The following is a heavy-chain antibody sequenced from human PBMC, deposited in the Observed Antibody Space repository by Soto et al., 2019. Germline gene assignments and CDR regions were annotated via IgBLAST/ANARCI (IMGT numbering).Heavy chain of an antibody. CDR2: IYPGDSDT. CDR3: AGSKRPNGVWLGHRGVWWFDP. Sequence: GESLKISCKGSGYSFTSYWIGWVRQMPGKGLEWMGIIYPGDSDTRYSPSFQGQVTISADKSISTASLQWSSLKASDTAMYYCAGSKRPNGVWLGHRGVWWFDPWGQGTLVTVSS. CDR1: GYSFTSYW. V-gene: IGHV5-51*01. J-gene: IGHJ5*02. D-gene: IGHD2-8*01.